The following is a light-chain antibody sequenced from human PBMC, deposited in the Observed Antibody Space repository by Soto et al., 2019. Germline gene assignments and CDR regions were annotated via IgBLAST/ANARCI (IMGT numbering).Light chain of an antibody. J-gene: IGLJ3*02. Sequence: QSVLPQSPSASASLGASVKLTCTLSSGHSSYAIAWHQQQPEKGPRYLMKLNSDGSHSKGDGIPDRFSGSSSGAERYLTISSLQSEDEADYYWQTWGTGIHGVFGGGTKLTVL. CDR1: SGHSSYA. CDR3: QTWGTGIHGV. CDR2: LNSDGSH. V-gene: IGLV4-69*01.